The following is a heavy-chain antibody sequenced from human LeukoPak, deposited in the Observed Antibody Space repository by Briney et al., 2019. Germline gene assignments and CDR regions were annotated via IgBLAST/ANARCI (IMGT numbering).Heavy chain of an antibody. CDR1: GYTFTSYG. D-gene: IGHD5-24*01. CDR3: AREAGRRRDGYKGPDY. V-gene: IGHV1-18*01. CDR2: ISAYNGNT. J-gene: IGHJ4*02. Sequence: ASVKVSCKASGYTFTSYGISWVRQAPGQGLEWMGWISAYNGNTNYAQKLQGRVTMTTDTSTSTAYMELRSLRSDDTAVYYCAREAGRRRDGYKGPDYWGQGTLVTVSS.